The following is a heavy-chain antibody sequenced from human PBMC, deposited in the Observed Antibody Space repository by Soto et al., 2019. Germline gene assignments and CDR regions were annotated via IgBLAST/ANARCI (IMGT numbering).Heavy chain of an antibody. CDR1: GGTFSSYA. V-gene: IGHV1-69*13. Sequence: ASVKVSCKVSGGTFSSYAISWVRQAPGQGLEWMGGIIPIFGTANYAQKFQGRVTITADESTSTAYMELSSLRSEDTAVYYCARDSSGFSPYYFDYWGQGTLVTVSS. CDR3: ARDSSGFSPYYFDY. D-gene: IGHD3-22*01. CDR2: IIPIFGTA. J-gene: IGHJ4*02.